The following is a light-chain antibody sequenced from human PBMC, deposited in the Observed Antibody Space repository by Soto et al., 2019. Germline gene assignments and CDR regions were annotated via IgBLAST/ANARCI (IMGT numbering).Light chain of an antibody. V-gene: IGKV3-20*01. Sequence: EIVLTQSPGTLSLSPGERATLSCRASQSGSNNYLAWYQQKPDQSPRLLIYGASNRATGIPDRFNGSGSGTDFTLTISRLDPEDFAVYFCQQYGSSPYTFGQATKLEIK. CDR2: GAS. CDR3: QQYGSSPYT. J-gene: IGKJ2*01. CDR1: QSGSNNY.